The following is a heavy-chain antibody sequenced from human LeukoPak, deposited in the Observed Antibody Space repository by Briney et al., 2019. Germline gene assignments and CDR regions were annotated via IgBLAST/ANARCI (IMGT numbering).Heavy chain of an antibody. CDR2: IYSGGST. D-gene: IGHD2-15*01. Sequence: GGSLRLSCAASGFTVSSNYMSWVRQAPGEGLEWVSVIYSGGSTYYADSVKGRFTISRDNSKNTLYLQMNSLRAEDTAVYYCARSGYCSGGSCYGFDYWGQGTLVTVSS. V-gene: IGHV3-66*01. CDR1: GFTVSSNY. CDR3: ARSGYCSGGSCYGFDY. J-gene: IGHJ4*02.